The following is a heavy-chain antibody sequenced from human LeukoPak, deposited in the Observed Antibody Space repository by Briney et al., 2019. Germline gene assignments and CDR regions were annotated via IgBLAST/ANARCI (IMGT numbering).Heavy chain of an antibody. CDR1: GFTFSDYY. J-gene: IGHJ4*02. CDR3: ARDLLGYSSSWTGEDY. Sequence: GGSLRLSCAASGFTFSDYYMSWIRQAPGKGLEGVSYISSSGSTIYYADSVKGRFTISRDNAKNSLYLQMNSLRAEDTAMYYCARDLLGYSSSWTGEDYWGQGTLVTVSS. V-gene: IGHV3-11*04. CDR2: ISSSGSTI. D-gene: IGHD6-13*01.